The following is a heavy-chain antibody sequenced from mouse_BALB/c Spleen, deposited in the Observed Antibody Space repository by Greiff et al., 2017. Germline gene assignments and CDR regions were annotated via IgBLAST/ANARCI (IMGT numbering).Heavy chain of an antibody. CDR1: GFTFTDYY. J-gene: IGHJ3*01. Sequence: EVQRVESGGGLVQPGGSLRLSCATSGFTFTDYYMSWVRQPPGKALEWLGFIRNKANGYTTEYSASVKGRFTISRDNSQSILYLQMNTLRAEDSATYYCARVGRYDGSFAYWGQGTLVTVSA. D-gene: IGHD2-14*01. CDR3: ARVGRYDGSFAY. V-gene: IGHV7-3*02. CDR2: IRNKANGYTT.